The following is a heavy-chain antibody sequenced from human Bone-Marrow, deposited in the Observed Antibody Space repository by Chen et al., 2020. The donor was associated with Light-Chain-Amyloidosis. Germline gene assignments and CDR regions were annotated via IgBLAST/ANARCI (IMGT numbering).Heavy chain of an antibody. J-gene: IGHJ4*02. V-gene: IGHV4-39*07. CDR1: GGSISSSSYY. CDR3: ARSLWSRITIFGVVISPIFDY. Sequence: QLQLQESGPGLVKPSETLSLTCPVSGGSISSSSYYWGWIRQPPGNGLEWIGSIYYSGSTYYNPSLKRRVTISVDTSKNQFSLKLSSVTAADTAVYDCARSLWSRITIFGVVISPIFDYWGQGTLVTVSS. D-gene: IGHD3-3*01. CDR2: IYYSGST.